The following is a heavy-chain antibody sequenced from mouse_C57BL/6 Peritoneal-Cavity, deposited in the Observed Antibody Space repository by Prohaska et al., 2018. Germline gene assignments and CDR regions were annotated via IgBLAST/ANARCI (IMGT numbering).Heavy chain of an antibody. CDR3: TGGGTWFAY. CDR2: IRLKSDNYAT. V-gene: IGHV6-3*01. CDR1: GFTFSNYW. Sequence: EVKLEESGGGLVQPGGSMKLSCVASGFTFSNYWMNWVRQSPEKGLEWVAQIRLKSDNYATHYVESVKGRFTISRDDSKSSVYLQMNNLRAEDTGIYYCTGGGTWFAYWGQGTLVTVSA. J-gene: IGHJ3*01.